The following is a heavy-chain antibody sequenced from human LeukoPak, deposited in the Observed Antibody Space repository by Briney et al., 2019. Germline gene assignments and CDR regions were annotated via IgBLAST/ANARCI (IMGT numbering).Heavy chain of an antibody. D-gene: IGHD3-16*02. V-gene: IGHV3-23*01. Sequence: GGSLRLSCEASGFIFSSYVMGWVRQAPGKGLEWVSSISVGGGDTFTADSVKGRFTITRDNAKNSLYLQMNSLRAEDTAVYYCARAAGSGDYVWGSYRQKGWDYWGQGTLVTVSS. J-gene: IGHJ4*02. CDR2: ISVGGGDT. CDR1: GFIFSSYV. CDR3: ARAAGSGDYVWGSYRQKGWDY.